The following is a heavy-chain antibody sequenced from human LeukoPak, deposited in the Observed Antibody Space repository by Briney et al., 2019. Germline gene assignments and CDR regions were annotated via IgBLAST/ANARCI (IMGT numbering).Heavy chain of an antibody. CDR3: AKDGVEPSGSRAEYFQH. D-gene: IGHD1-26*01. CDR2: ISGSGGST. V-gene: IGHV3-23*01. J-gene: IGHJ1*01. Sequence: GGSLRLSCAASGFTFSSYAMSWVRQAPGKGLEWVSAISGSGGSTYYADSVKGRFTISRDNSKNTLYLQMNSLRAEDTAVYYCAKDGVEPSGSRAEYFQHWGQGTLVTVSS. CDR1: GFTFSSYA.